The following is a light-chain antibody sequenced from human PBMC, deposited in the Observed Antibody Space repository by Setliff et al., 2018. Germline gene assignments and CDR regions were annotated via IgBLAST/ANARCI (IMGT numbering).Light chain of an antibody. V-gene: IGLV2-11*01. CDR1: DHDVGGYDY. CDR3: CSYRGTYTFGV. J-gene: IGLJ1*01. Sequence: QSALAQPRSVPGSPGQSVTISCTGTDHDVGGYDYVSWYQQHPGRPPKLLIYGVTKRPSGVPDRFSASKSGNTASLTISGLQGDDEADYYCCSYRGTYTFGVFGTGTKVTVL. CDR2: GVT.